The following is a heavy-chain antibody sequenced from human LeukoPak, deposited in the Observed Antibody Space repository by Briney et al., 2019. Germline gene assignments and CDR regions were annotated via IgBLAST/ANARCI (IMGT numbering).Heavy chain of an antibody. CDR2: ISAYNGNT. Sequence: ASVKVSCKASGYTFTSYGISWVRQAPGQGLEWMGWISAYNGNTNYAQKLQGRVTMTTDTSTSTAYMELRSLRSDDTAMYYCARERGRDGYKSYPDWGQGTLVTVSS. V-gene: IGHV1-18*01. CDR1: GYTFTSYG. J-gene: IGHJ4*02. D-gene: IGHD5-24*01. CDR3: ARERGRDGYKSYPD.